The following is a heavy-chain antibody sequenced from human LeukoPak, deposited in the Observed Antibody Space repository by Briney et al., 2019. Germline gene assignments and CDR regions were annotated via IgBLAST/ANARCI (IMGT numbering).Heavy chain of an antibody. J-gene: IGHJ6*03. CDR1: GFTFSSYA. V-gene: IGHV3-64*01. CDR2: ICSNGGST. Sequence: GGSLRLSCEASGFTFSSYAMHWVRQAPGKGLEYVSAICSNGGSTYYANSVKGRFTISRDNSKNTLYLQMGSLRAEDTAVYYCARGPSSYFYMDVWGKGTTVTISS. CDR3: ARGPSSYFYMDV.